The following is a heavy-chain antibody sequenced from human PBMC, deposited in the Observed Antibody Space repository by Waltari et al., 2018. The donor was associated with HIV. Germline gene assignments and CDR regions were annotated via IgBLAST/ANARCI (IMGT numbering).Heavy chain of an antibody. CDR3: ARQDIAMVIDS. CDR2: IYPGDSET. CDR1: GYSFTTYW. Sequence: EVRLVQSGAEVKKSGESLKISCKGSGYSFTTYWVAWVRQMPGKGLEWMGIIYPGDSETRYNPSFQGQVTISADKSMNTADLQWSSLTASDTAMYYCARQDIAMVIDSWGQGTLVTVFS. D-gene: IGHD5-18*01. V-gene: IGHV5-51*01. J-gene: IGHJ4*02.